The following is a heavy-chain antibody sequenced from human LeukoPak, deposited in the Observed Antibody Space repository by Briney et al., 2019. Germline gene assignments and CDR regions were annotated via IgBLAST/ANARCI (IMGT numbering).Heavy chain of an antibody. CDR1: GGSISSGSYY. J-gene: IGHJ4*02. CDR2: IYTSGST. D-gene: IGHD3-16*01. CDR3: AREDDALDY. V-gene: IGHV4-61*02. Sequence: SETLSLTCTVSGGSISSGSYYWSWIRQPAGKGLEWIGRIYTSGSTNYNPSLKSRVTISVDTSKNQFSLKLSSVAAADTAVYYCAREDDALDYWGQGTLVTVSS.